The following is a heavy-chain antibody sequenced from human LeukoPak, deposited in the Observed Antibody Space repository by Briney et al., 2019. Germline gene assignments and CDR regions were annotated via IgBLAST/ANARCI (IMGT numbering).Heavy chain of an antibody. D-gene: IGHD2-21*02. J-gene: IGHJ4*02. CDR2: ISYDGSNK. CDR1: GFTFSSYG. V-gene: IGHV3-30*18. CDR3: ANARGVVTASPTDY. Sequence: PGGSLRLSCAASGFTFSSYGMHWVRQAPGKGLEWVAVISYDGSNKYYADSVKGRFTISRDNSKNTLYLQMNSLRAEDTAVYYCANARGVVTASPTDYWGQGTLVTVSS.